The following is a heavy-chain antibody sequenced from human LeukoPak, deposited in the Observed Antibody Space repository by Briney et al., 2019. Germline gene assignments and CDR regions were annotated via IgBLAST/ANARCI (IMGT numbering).Heavy chain of an antibody. J-gene: IGHJ4*02. Sequence: SETLSLTCTVSGGSISSCNCYWGWIRQPPGKGLEWIASIHYFGTTYYNPSLKSPVTISVHTSKNPFSLKLSSVTAADTAVYYCSRGPTYQPIDYWGQGTLVTVSS. CDR2: IHYFGTT. D-gene: IGHD2-2*01. V-gene: IGHV4-39*02. CDR1: GGSISSCNCY. CDR3: SRGPTYQPIDY.